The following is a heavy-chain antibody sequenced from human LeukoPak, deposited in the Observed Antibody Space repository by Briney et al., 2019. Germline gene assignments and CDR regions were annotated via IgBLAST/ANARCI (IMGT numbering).Heavy chain of an antibody. J-gene: IGHJ4*02. Sequence: SETLSLTCTVSGGSISSWYWSWIRQPAGKRLEWSGRIKSGGSTNYNPSLKSRVTMSVETSKNQFSLKLDSVTAADTAVYYCAGDTGQQPYPDYWGQGALVTVPS. V-gene: IGHV4-4*07. D-gene: IGHD6-13*01. CDR2: IKSGGST. CDR1: GGSISSWY. CDR3: AGDTGQQPYPDY.